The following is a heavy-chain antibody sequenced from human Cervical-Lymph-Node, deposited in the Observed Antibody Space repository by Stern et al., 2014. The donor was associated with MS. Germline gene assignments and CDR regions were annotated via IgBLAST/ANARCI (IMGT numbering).Heavy chain of an antibody. Sequence: QVQLQESGPGLVKPSETVSLTCTVSSGSMSSKYWNWIRQPPGKGLEWIGYIYSDGSTNYNPSLKSRVIISLDTSTNQFSLSLTSVTAADTAVYYCARVTGRGTRQNWFDSWGQGTLVTVSS. CDR1: SGSMSSKY. D-gene: IGHD1-26*01. J-gene: IGHJ5*01. CDR3: ARVTGRGTRQNWFDS. CDR2: IYSDGST. V-gene: IGHV4-59*01.